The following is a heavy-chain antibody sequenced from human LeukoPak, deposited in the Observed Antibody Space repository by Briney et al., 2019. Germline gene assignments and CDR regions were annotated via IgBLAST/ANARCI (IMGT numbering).Heavy chain of an antibody. Sequence: SETLTLTCSVSNDPISYYYGLWIPQPPGKGLEWIGYSYYSGHTNYNQYLKRRETTGVDTSKNQFTLNLTSVTAADTAVYYCARHFRGAAASLPFDYWGQGTLVTVSS. CDR1: NDPISYYY. D-gene: IGHD6-13*01. J-gene: IGHJ4*02. CDR3: ARHFRGAAASLPFDY. V-gene: IGHV4-59*08. CDR2: SYYSGHT.